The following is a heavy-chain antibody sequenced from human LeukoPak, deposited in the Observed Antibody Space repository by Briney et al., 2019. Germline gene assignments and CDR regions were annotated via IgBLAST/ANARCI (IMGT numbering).Heavy chain of an antibody. Sequence: ASVKVSCKASGYTFTSYYMHWVRQAPGQGLEWMGIINPSGGSTSYAQKFQGRVTMTRDTSKNQFSLKLSSVTAADTAVYYCARAPGDNWFDPWGQGTLVTVSS. D-gene: IGHD2-8*02. V-gene: IGHV1-46*01. CDR2: INPSGGST. CDR3: ARAPGDNWFDP. CDR1: GYTFTSYY. J-gene: IGHJ5*02.